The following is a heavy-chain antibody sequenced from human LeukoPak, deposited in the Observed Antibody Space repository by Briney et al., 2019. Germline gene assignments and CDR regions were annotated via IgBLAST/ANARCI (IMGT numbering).Heavy chain of an antibody. V-gene: IGHV4-34*01. CDR2: MNHSGSA. D-gene: IGHD6-19*01. CDR1: GGSFSGYY. Sequence: SETLSLTCAVYGGSFSGYYWTWIRQPPGKGLEWIGEMNHSGSANYNPSLKSRVTISVDTSKNQCSLRLISVTSRDRAAHYCARLRGATVAHNWFDPWGQGTLVTVSS. J-gene: IGHJ5*02. CDR3: ARLRGATVAHNWFDP.